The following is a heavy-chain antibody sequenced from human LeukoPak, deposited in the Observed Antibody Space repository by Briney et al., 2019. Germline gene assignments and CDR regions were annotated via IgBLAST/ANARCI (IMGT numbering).Heavy chain of an antibody. D-gene: IGHD2-15*01. Sequence: GGSLRLSCAASGFTFSSNSMNWVRQAPGRGLEWVSYISSSSSTKYYADSVKGRFTISRDNAKNSLFLQMNSLRAEDTAVYYCARVLRYCSGGNCYSGGLGYMDVWGKGTTVTISS. CDR1: GFTFSSNS. CDR3: ARVLRYCSGGNCYSGGLGYMDV. J-gene: IGHJ6*03. CDR2: ISSSSSTK. V-gene: IGHV3-48*04.